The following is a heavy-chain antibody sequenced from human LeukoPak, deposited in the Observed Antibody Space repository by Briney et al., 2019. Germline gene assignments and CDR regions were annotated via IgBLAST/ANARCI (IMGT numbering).Heavy chain of an antibody. CDR3: ARDRGYLDGFDI. V-gene: IGHV4-59*01. Sequence: PSETLSLTCTVSGGSISSYYWSWIRQPPGKGLEWIGYIYYSGSTNYNPSLNSRVTISVDKSKSQLSLKLSSVTAADTAVYYCARDRGYLDGFDIWGPGTMVTVSS. CDR2: IYYSGST. J-gene: IGHJ3*02. D-gene: IGHD3-10*01. CDR1: GGSISSYY.